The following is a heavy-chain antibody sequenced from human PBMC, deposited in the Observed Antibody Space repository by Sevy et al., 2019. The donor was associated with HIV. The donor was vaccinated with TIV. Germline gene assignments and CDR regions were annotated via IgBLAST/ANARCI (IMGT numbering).Heavy chain of an antibody. Sequence: ASVKVSCKASGYTFTSYYMHWVRQAPGQGLEWMGIINPSGGSTSYAQKFQGRVTMTRDTSTSTVYMELSSLRSEDTAVYYCAREGLWFGHVYYFDYWGQGTLVTVSS. CDR3: AREGLWFGHVYYFDY. J-gene: IGHJ4*02. CDR2: INPSGGST. D-gene: IGHD3-10*01. CDR1: GYTFTSYY. V-gene: IGHV1-46*03.